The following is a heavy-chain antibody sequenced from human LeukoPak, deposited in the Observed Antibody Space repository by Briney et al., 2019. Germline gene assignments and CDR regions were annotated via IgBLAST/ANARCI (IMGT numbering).Heavy chain of an antibody. CDR2: IYYSGST. CDR1: GGSISSYY. J-gene: IGHJ3*02. CDR3: ARTGLAYYYDRSGAFDI. Sequence: TSETLSLTCTVSGGSISSYYWSWIRQPPGKGLEWIGYIYYSGSTNYNPSLKSRVTISVDTSKNQFSLKLSSVTAADTTVYYCARTGLAYYYDRSGAFDIWGQGTMVTVSS. D-gene: IGHD3-22*01. V-gene: IGHV4-59*01.